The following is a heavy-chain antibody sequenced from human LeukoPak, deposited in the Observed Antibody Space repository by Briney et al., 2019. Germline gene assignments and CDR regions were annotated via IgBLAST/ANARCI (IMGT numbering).Heavy chain of an antibody. Sequence: GGSLRLSCEASGFTFSNYVMGWVRQDPGKGLQWVSIINGSGSFTSYADSVKGRLTISRDNSKNTLYLQMNSLRAEDTAVYYCAKGGKWDVTPFDYWGQGTLVTVSS. J-gene: IGHJ4*02. V-gene: IGHV3-23*05. CDR1: GFTFSNYV. CDR3: AKGGKWDVTPFDY. CDR2: INGSGSFT. D-gene: IGHD1-26*01.